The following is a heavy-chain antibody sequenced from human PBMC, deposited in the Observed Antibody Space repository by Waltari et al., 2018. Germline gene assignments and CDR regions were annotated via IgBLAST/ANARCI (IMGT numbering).Heavy chain of an antibody. CDR2: MNPNSGNT. V-gene: IGHV1-8*01. D-gene: IGHD4-17*01. J-gene: IGHJ6*02. CDR3: ARVPYGGNSGYYYYGMDV. CDR1: GYTFTSYD. Sequence: QVQLVQSGAEVKKPGASVKVSCTASGYTFTSYDINWVRQATGPGLEWMGWMNPNSGNTGYAQKFQGRVTMTRNTSISTAYMELSSLRSEDTAVYYCARVPYGGNSGYYYYGMDVWGQGTTVTVSS.